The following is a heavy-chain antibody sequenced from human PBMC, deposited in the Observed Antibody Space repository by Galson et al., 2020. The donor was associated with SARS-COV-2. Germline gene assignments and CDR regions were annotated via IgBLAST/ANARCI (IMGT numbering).Heavy chain of an antibody. D-gene: IGHD5-18*01. J-gene: IGHJ6*02. CDR1: GFTFSSYG. V-gene: IGHV3-30*03. CDR2: ISYDGSNK. CDR3: ARGGGYTALHYGMDV. Sequence: LSLTCAASGFTFSSYGMHWVRQAPGKGLEWVAVISYDGSNKYYAASVKGRFTISRDNSKNTLYLQMNSLRAEDTAVYYCARGGGYTALHYGMDVWGQGTTVTVSS.